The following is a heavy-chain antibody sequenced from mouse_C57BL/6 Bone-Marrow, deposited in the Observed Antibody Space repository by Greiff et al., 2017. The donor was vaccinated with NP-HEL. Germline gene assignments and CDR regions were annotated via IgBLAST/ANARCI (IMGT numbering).Heavy chain of an antibody. Sequence: VKLQQSGAELSRPGASVKMSCKASGYTFTSYTMHWVKQRPGQGLEWIGYIPPSSGYTKYNQKFKDKATLTADKSSSTAYMQLSSLTSEDSAVYYCARSFGNYWGQGTTLTVSS. D-gene: IGHD4-1*01. CDR1: GYTFTSYT. CDR3: ARSFGNY. J-gene: IGHJ2*01. V-gene: IGHV1-4*01. CDR2: IPPSSGYT.